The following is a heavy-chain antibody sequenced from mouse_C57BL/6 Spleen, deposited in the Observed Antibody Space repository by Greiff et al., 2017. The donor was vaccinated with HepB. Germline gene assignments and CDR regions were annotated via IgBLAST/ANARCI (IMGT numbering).Heavy chain of an antibody. CDR1: GFSLTSYG. D-gene: IGHD2-1*01. CDR3: ARNGGNLYYYAMDY. CDR2: IWSGGST. Sequence: VKLVESGPGLVQPSQSLSITCTVSGFSLTSYGVHWVRQSPGKGLEWLGVIWSGGSTDYNAAFISRLSISKDNSKSQVFFKMNSLQADDTAIYYCARNGGNLYYYAMDYWGQGTSVTVSS. J-gene: IGHJ4*01. V-gene: IGHV2-2*01.